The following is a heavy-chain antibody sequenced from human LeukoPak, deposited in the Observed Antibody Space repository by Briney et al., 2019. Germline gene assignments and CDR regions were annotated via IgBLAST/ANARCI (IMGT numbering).Heavy chain of an antibody. CDR3: ARDRYYGSENYYYYYYVDV. J-gene: IGHJ6*03. CDR1: GFTFSNYG. D-gene: IGHD3-10*01. V-gene: IGHV3-33*01. Sequence: GGSLRLSCAASGFTFSNYGMHWVAQAPGKGRDGVAVIWYVESNTYYADSVKGQFTISRDNSKNTLYLQKSSLRAEDTAVYYCARDRYYGSENYYYYYYVDVWGKGTTVTVSS. CDR2: IWYVESNT.